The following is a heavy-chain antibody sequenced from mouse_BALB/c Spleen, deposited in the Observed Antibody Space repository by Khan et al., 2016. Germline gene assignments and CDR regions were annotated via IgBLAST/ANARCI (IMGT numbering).Heavy chain of an antibody. D-gene: IGHD1-2*01. V-gene: IGHV3-2*02. CDR2: ISYSGST. J-gene: IGHJ2*01. Sequence: EVKLLESGPGLVKPSQSLSLTCTVTGYSITSDYAWNWIRQFPGNKLEWMGYISYSGSTSYNPSLKSRISITRDTSKNQFFLQLNSVTTEDTATXYCARTLLRLYYLDYWGQGTTLTVSA. CDR1: GYSITSDYA. CDR3: ARTLLRLYYLDY.